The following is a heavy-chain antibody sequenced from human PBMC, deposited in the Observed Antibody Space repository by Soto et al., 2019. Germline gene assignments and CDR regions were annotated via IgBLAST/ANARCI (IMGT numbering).Heavy chain of an antibody. Sequence: EVQLAESGGGLVQPGGSLKLSYAASGFTFSGSAMHWVRQASGKGLEWVGRIRSKGNNYATAYGASLKGRFTISRDDSKNTAYLQMNSLNTEDTAVYYCSRQASDFWSGKPQYYMDVWGKGTTVTVSS. CDR2: IRSKGNNYAT. CDR3: SRQASDFWSGKPQYYMDV. CDR1: GFTFSGSA. J-gene: IGHJ6*03. V-gene: IGHV3-73*01. D-gene: IGHD3-3*01.